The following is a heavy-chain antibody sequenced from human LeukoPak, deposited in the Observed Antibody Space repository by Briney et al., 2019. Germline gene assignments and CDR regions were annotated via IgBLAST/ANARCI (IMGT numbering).Heavy chain of an antibody. Sequence: SETLSLTCAVYGVSFSGYYWSWLRQPPGKGLEWIGEINHSGSTNYNPSLKSRVTISVDTSKNQFSLKLSSVTAADTAVYYCARGPYSSSWFNYYGMDVWGKGTTVTVSS. J-gene: IGHJ6*04. V-gene: IGHV4-34*01. D-gene: IGHD6-13*01. CDR2: INHSGST. CDR3: ARGPYSSSWFNYYGMDV. CDR1: GVSFSGYY.